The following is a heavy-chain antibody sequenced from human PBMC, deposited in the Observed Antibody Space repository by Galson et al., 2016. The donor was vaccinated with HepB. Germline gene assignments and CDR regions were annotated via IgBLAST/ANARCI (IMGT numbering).Heavy chain of an antibody. CDR3: AHGSGWLFDH. CDR1: GFSLSSSGVG. Sequence: PALVKPTQTLTLTCSFSGFSLSSSGVGVGWIRQPPGKALEWLALIYWDDDKRYSPSLRSRVTISKDTSKKKVVPTMTNMDPVDTGTYYSAHGSGWLFDHWGQGTLVTVSS. V-gene: IGHV2-5*02. D-gene: IGHD6-19*01. J-gene: IGHJ4*02. CDR2: IYWDDDK.